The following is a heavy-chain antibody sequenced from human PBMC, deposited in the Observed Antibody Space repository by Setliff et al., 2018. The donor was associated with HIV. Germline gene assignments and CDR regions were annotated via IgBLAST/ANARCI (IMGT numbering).Heavy chain of an antibody. CDR3: ATVFYYNSESYSLDY. CDR2: IIPLFGTT. J-gene: IGHJ4*02. D-gene: IGHD3-10*01. Sequence: SVQVSCKASGGTFSSYAISWVRQAPGQGLEWVGGIIPLFGTTNYAQKFQGRVTITADESTNTAHMELNSLRSIDTAMYYCATVFYYNSESYSLDYWGQGMLVTVSS. V-gene: IGHV1-69*13. CDR1: GGTFSSYA.